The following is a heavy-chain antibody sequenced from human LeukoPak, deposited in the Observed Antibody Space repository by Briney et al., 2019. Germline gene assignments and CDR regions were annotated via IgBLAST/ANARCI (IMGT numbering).Heavy chain of an antibody. CDR2: IYPGDSDT. CDR3: ARPRAYASTRYGRDNAFDI. Sequence: GESLKISCKGSGYSFTNYWIGWVRQMPGKGLEWMGIIYPGDSDTRYSPSFQGQVTISADKYISTAYLQWSSLKASDTAMYYCARPRAYASTRYGRDNAFDIWGPGTMVTVSS. D-gene: IGHD6-13*01. CDR1: GYSFTNYW. V-gene: IGHV5-51*01. J-gene: IGHJ3*02.